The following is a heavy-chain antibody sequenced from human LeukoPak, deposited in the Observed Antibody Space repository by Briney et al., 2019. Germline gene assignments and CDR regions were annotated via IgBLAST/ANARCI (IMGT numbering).Heavy chain of an antibody. CDR3: ARRWFGELSRTEAFDI. J-gene: IGHJ3*02. V-gene: IGHV1-8*01. D-gene: IGHD3-10*01. CDR2: MNPNSGNT. Sequence: ASVKVSCKASGYTFTSYDINWLRQASGQAREWMGWMNPNSGNTGYAHKLQGRVTMTRNNSISTAYMELSSLRSEDTAVYYCARRWFGELSRTEAFDIWGQGTMVSVSS. CDR1: GYTFTSYD.